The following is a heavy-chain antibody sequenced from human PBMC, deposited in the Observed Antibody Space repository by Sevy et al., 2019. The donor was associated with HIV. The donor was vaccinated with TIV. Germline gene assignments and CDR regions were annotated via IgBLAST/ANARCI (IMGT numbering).Heavy chain of an antibody. J-gene: IGHJ4*02. V-gene: IGHV3-23*01. CDR3: AKDLYYDTSLFDY. CDR1: GFTFSIYA. CDR2: ISGSYNST. Sequence: LSLTCAASGFTFSIYAMSWVRQAPGKGLEWVSGISGSYNSTYYADSVKGRFTISRDNSKNTLYLQMNSLRADDTAVYYCAKDLYYDTSLFDYWGQGTLVTVSS. D-gene: IGHD3-22*01.